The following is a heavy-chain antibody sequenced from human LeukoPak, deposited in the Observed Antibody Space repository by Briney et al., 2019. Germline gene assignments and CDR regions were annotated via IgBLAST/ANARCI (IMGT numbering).Heavy chain of an antibody. V-gene: IGHV4-59*01. J-gene: IGHJ6*03. CDR3: ARGSYDYYYYYMDV. Sequence: SETLSLTYTVSGASISRYYCSWVQQPPGRGLEWIGYIYYSGSTPYNPPLKSQATISVDTAKNQFSLKLSSVTAADTAVYFCARGSYDYYYYYMDVWGKGTTVTVSS. CDR2: IYYSGST. D-gene: IGHD3-3*01. CDR1: GASISRYY.